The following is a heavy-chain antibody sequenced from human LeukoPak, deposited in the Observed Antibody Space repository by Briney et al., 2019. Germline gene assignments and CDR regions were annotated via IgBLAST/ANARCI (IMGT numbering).Heavy chain of an antibody. CDR1: GFTFSAYA. D-gene: IGHD3-22*01. Sequence: GGSLRLSCEASGFTFSAYAMTWVRQAPGKGLEWVSSIGSDNKPHYSESVKGRSAISRDNSKNTLYLHMNSLRAEDTAVYYCARVLGTTDSNGSPYYWGQGTVVTVSS. CDR3: ARVLGTTDSNGSPYY. CDR2: IGSDNKP. V-gene: IGHV3-23*05. J-gene: IGHJ4*02.